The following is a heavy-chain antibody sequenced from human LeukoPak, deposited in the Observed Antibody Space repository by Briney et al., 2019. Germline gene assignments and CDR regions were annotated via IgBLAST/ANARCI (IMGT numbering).Heavy chain of an antibody. J-gene: IGHJ4*02. CDR2: IYYSGST. V-gene: IGHV4-39*07. Sequence: SETLSLTCTVSGGSISSSSYYWGWIRQPPGKGLEWIGSIYYSGSTYYNPSLKSRVTISVDRSKNQFSLKLSSVTAADTAVYYCARAPRIEIGKCYPQDSSSWYPHDYWGQGTLVTVSS. CDR3: ARAPRIEIGKCYPQDSSSWYPHDY. CDR1: GGSISSSSYY. D-gene: IGHD6-13*01.